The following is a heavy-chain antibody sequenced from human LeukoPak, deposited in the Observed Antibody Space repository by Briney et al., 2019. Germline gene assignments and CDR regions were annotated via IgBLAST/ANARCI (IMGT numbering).Heavy chain of an antibody. CDR3: AGHLGDLAYCGGDCYPYYFDY. CDR2: IIPIFGTA. J-gene: IGHJ4*02. Sequence: ASVKVACKASGGTFSGYAISWVRQAPGQGLEWMVGIIPIFGTANYAQKFQGRVTITTDESTSTAYMELSSLRSEDTAVYYCAGHLGDLAYCGGDCYPYYFDYWGQGTLVTVSS. CDR1: GGTFSGYA. D-gene: IGHD2-21*02. V-gene: IGHV1-69*05.